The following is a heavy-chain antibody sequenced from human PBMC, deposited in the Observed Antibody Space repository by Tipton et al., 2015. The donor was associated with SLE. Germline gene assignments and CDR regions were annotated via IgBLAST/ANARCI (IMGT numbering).Heavy chain of an antibody. V-gene: IGHV4-59*08. CDR3: ARGMVTWRGAIIGVDV. CDR2: IYYRYTVST. Sequence: TLSLTCTVSGGSISNYYWTWIRQPPGKGLEWIGYIYYRYTVSTNYNSSLKSRATMSIDTSKNQFSLKLTSVTAADTAVYYCARGMVTWRGAIIGVDVWGQGTSVNVSS. J-gene: IGHJ6*02. CDR1: GGSISNYY. D-gene: IGHD2-21*02.